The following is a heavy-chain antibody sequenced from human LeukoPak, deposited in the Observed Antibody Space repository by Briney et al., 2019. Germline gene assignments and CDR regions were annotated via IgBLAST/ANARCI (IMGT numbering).Heavy chain of an antibody. CDR1: GYTFTSYG. CDR2: ISAYNGNT. Sequence: GASVKVSCKASGYTFTSYGISWVRQAPGQGPEWMGWISAYNGNTNYAQKLQGRVTMTTDTSTSTAYMELRSLRSDDTAVYYCARGPYCSGGTCYSQYFDYWGQGTLVTVSS. CDR3: ARGPYCSGGTCYSQYFDY. J-gene: IGHJ4*02. D-gene: IGHD2-15*01. V-gene: IGHV1-18*01.